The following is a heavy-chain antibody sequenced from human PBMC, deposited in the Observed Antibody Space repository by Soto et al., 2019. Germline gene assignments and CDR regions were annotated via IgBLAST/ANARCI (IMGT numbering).Heavy chain of an antibody. CDR3: ARVPYNWNYRGWFDP. V-gene: IGHV4-34*01. D-gene: IGHD1-7*01. J-gene: IGHJ5*02. Sequence: PSETLSLTCAVYGGSFSGYYWSWIRQPPGKGLEWIGEINHSGSTNYNPSLKSRVTISVDTSKNQFSLKLSSVTAADTAVYYCARVPYNWNYRGWFDPWGQGTLVTVSS. CDR1: GGSFSGYY. CDR2: INHSGST.